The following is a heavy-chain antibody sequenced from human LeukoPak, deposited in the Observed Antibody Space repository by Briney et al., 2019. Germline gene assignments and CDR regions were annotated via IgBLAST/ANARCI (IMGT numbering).Heavy chain of an antibody. CDR3: ARGLIYSDSGRITDWYFDL. D-gene: IGHD1-26*01. CDR1: GFTFDDYG. J-gene: IGHJ2*01. CDR2: INWIGGST. V-gene: IGHV3-20*01. Sequence: PGGSLRLSCAASGFTFDDYGMSWVRQAPGKGLEWVSGINWIGGSTGYADSVKGRFTISRDNAKNSLYLQMNSLRAEDTALYHCARGLIYSDSGRITDWYFDLWGRGTLVTVSS.